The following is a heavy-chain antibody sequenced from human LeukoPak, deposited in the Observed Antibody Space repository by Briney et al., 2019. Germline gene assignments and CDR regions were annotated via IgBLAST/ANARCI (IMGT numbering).Heavy chain of an antibody. V-gene: IGHV1-24*01. CDR1: GFTFTISA. Sequence: ASVNVSCKASGFTFTISAVHWVRQAPGKGLEWMGGFDPEDGETIYAQKFQGRVTMTEDTSTDTAYMELSSLRSEDTAVYYCATEVENFDAFDIWGQGTMVTVYS. CDR3: ATEVENFDAFDI. D-gene: IGHD1-1*01. CDR2: FDPEDGET. J-gene: IGHJ3*02.